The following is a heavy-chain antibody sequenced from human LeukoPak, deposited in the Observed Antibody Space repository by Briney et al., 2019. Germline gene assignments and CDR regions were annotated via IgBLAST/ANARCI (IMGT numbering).Heavy chain of an antibody. CDR1: GYTFTNYG. Sequence: ASVKVSCKASGYTFTNYGMTWVRQAPGQGLEWMGWINTNTGNPTYAQGFTGRFVFSLDTSVSTTYLQISSLKAEDTAVYYCARVLLRFLEGTIDYWGQGALVTASS. CDR3: ARVLLRFLEGTIDY. CDR2: INTNTGNP. V-gene: IGHV7-4-1*02. J-gene: IGHJ4*02. D-gene: IGHD3-3*01.